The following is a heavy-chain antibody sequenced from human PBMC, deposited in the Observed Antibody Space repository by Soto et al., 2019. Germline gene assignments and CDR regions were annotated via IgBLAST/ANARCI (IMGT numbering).Heavy chain of an antibody. Sequence: GESLKISCKGSGYNFNTYWIAWVRQMPGKDLQWMGIIYPGESDARYSPSFQGQVTISADNSISTAYLQWSSLKASDTAIYYFARPHCSNSNCHSLSQYFSDDWGQGSLVTVSS. D-gene: IGHD2-2*01. CDR2: IYPGESDA. CDR3: ARPHCSNSNCHSLSQYFSDD. V-gene: IGHV5-51*01. J-gene: IGHJ4*02. CDR1: GYNFNTYW.